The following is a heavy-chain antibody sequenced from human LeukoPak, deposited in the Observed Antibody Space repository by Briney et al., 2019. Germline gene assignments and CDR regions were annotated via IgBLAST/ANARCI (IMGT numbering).Heavy chain of an antibody. CDR1: GYTFTSYG. Sequence: GASVKVSCKASGYTFTSYGISWVRQAPGQGLEWMGWISAYNGNTNYAQKLQGRVTMTTDTSTSTAYMELRSLRSDDTAVYYCARGNCSSTSCYPDAFDIWGQGTMVTVSS. CDR2: ISAYNGNT. CDR3: ARGNCSSTSCYPDAFDI. J-gene: IGHJ3*02. V-gene: IGHV1-18*01. D-gene: IGHD2-2*01.